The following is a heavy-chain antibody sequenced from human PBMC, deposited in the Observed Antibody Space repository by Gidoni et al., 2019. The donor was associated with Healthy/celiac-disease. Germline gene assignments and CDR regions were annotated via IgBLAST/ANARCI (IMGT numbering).Heavy chain of an antibody. J-gene: IGHJ3*01. V-gene: IGHV3-21*01. CDR2: ISSSSSYI. Sequence: GLEWVSSISSSSSYIYYADSVKGRFTISRDNAKNSLYLQMNSLRAEDTAVYYCAREGNTMVWGQGTMVTVSS. D-gene: IGHD3-10*01. CDR3: AREGNTMV.